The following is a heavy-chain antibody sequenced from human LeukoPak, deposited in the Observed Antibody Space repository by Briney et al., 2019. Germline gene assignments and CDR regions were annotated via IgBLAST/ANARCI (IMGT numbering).Heavy chain of an antibody. CDR2: INHSGST. Sequence: SETLSLTCAVYGGSFSGYYWSWIRQPPGKGLEWIGEINHSGSTNYNPSLKSRVTISVDTSKNQFSLKLSSVTAADTAVYYCARLGTPAFQHWGQGTLVTVSS. V-gene: IGHV4-34*01. D-gene: IGHD6-13*01. CDR1: GGSFSGYY. J-gene: IGHJ1*01. CDR3: ARLGTPAFQH.